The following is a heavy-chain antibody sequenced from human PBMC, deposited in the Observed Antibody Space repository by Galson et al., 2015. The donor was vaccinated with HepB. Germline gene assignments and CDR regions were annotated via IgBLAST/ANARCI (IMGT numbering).Heavy chain of an antibody. J-gene: IGHJ4*02. V-gene: IGHV4-4*02. CDR3: ARAKEGRGYFDY. D-gene: IGHD3-10*01. Sequence: NPSLKSRVTISVDKSKNQFSLKLTSVTAADTAVYYCARAKEGRGYFDYWGQGTLVTVSS.